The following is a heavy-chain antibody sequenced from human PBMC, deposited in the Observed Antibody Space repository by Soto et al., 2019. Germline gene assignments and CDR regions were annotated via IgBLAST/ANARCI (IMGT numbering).Heavy chain of an antibody. CDR1: GGSFSGYY. CDR2: INHSGST. D-gene: IGHD6-19*01. J-gene: IGHJ6*02. Sequence: SETLSLTCAVYGGSFSGYYWSWIRQPPGKGLEWIGEINHSGSTNYNPSLKSRVTISVDTSKNQFSLKLSSVTAADTAVYYCARCGAGRETGTRAVAGTFYYYGMDVWGQGTTVTVSS. CDR3: ARCGAGRETGTRAVAGTFYYYGMDV. V-gene: IGHV4-34*01.